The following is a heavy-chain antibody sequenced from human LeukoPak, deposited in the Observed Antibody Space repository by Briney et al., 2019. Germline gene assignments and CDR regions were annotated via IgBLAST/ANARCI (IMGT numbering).Heavy chain of an antibody. Sequence: SETLSLTCTVSGGSISSGGYYWSWIRQPPGKGLEWIGYIYHSGSTYYNPSLKSRVTISVDRSKNQFSLKLSSVTAADTAAYYCARDRVVLMGGEYWFDPWGQGTLVTVSS. V-gene: IGHV4-30-2*01. CDR1: GGSISSGGYY. D-gene: IGHD2-8*01. J-gene: IGHJ5*02. CDR3: ARDRVVLMGGEYWFDP. CDR2: IYHSGST.